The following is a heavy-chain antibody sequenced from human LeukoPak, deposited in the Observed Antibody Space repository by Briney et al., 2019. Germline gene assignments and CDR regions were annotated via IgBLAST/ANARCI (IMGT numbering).Heavy chain of an antibody. V-gene: IGHV4-59*11. D-gene: IGHD2-15*01. Sequence: SETLSLTCTVSGGSISGHYWSWIRQPPGKGLEWIGYISYSGSTKYNPSLKSRVTMSIDTSKNQFSLKLSSVTAADTAVYYCARVSVVVADNKGRAFDIWGQGTMVTVSS. CDR1: GGSISGHY. CDR2: ISYSGST. CDR3: ARVSVVVADNKGRAFDI. J-gene: IGHJ3*02.